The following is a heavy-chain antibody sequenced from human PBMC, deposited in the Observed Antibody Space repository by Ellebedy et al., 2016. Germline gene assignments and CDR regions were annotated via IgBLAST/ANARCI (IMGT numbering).Heavy chain of an antibody. D-gene: IGHD2/OR15-2a*01. J-gene: IGHJ4*02. CDR2: ISSDLDYT. CDR1: GFTFTSCT. V-gene: IGHV3-21*01. Sequence: GGSLRLSCEASGFTFTSCTVNWVRQAPGKGPEWVSSISSDLDYTNYRDSVKGRFTISRDNVKNTVFLQMSSLRAEDTAIYYCVRDLGVTSSYLDTWGQGTLATVSS. CDR3: VRDLGVTSSYLDT.